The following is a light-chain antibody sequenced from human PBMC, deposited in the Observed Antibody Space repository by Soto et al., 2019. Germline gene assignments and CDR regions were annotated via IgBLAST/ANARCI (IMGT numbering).Light chain of an antibody. CDR3: QQYGSSPGT. J-gene: IGKJ1*01. V-gene: IGKV3-20*01. CDR2: ETS. Sequence: EIVLTQSPGTLSLSPGERATLSCRASQSVRDSHLAWYQQKPGQAPSLLIYETSSRATGIPDRFRGSGSVTEFALTITRVEPEDVAMYFCQQYGSSPGTFGQGTKVEI. CDR1: QSVRDSH.